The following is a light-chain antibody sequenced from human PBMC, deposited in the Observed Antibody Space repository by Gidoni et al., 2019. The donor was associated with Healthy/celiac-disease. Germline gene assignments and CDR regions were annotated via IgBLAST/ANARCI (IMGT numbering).Light chain of an antibody. CDR3: QQYVNLRLIT. Sequence: DIQMTQSPSSLSASVGDRVTITCQASQDISNYLNWYQQKPGKAPKLLIYDASNLETGVPSRFSGSGSGTDFTFTISSLQPEDIATYYCQQYVNLRLITFGQGTRLEIK. CDR2: DAS. CDR1: QDISNY. J-gene: IGKJ5*01. V-gene: IGKV1-33*01.